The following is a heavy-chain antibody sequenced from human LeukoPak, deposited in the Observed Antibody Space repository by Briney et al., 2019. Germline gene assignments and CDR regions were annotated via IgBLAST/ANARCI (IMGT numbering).Heavy chain of an antibody. D-gene: IGHD6-13*01. J-gene: IGHJ4*02. V-gene: IGHV1-18*04. Sequence: ASVKVSCKASGYTFTGYYMHWVRQAPGQGLEWMGWISAYNGNTNYAQKLQGRVTMTTDTSTSTAYMELRSLRSDDTAVYYCARVLVGIAAAGIFDYWGQGTLVTVSS. CDR3: ARVLVGIAAAGIFDY. CDR1: GYTFTGYY. CDR2: ISAYNGNT.